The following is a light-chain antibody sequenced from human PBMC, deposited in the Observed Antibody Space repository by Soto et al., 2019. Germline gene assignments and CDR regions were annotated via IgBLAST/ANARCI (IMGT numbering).Light chain of an antibody. CDR1: SSDVGGYNY. CDR3: SSYTSSSTLV. Sequence: QSVLTQPASVSGSPGQSITISCTGASSDVGGYNYVSWYQQHPGKAPTLMIYDVRNRPSGVSNRFSGSKSGNTASLTISGLQAEDEADYYCSSYTSSSTLVFGGGTKLTVL. J-gene: IGLJ2*01. V-gene: IGLV2-14*01. CDR2: DVR.